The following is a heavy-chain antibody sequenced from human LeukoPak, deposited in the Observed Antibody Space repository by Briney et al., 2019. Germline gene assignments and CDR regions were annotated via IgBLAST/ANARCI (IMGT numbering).Heavy chain of an antibody. CDR3: ARGQWLTTVIIDY. CDR2: IYTSGST. CDR1: GGSISSGSYN. D-gene: IGHD4-17*01. Sequence: TASETLSLTCTVSGGSISSGSYNWSWIRQPAGKGLEWIGRIYTSGSTNYNPSLKSRVTISVDTSKNQFSLKLSSVTAADTAVYYCARGQWLTTVIIDYWGQGTLVTVSS. V-gene: IGHV4-61*02. J-gene: IGHJ4*02.